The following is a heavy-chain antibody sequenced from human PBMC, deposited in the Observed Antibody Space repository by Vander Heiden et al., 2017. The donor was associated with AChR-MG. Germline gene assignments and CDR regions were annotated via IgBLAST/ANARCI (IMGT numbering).Heavy chain of an antibody. CDR2: INPSGGST. D-gene: IGHD2-15*01. CDR3: ARVVVVAATPMGY. V-gene: IGHV1-46*03. Sequence: HVQLVQSGADVKKPGASVKCSCKASGYTFTSHYMHWVRQAPGQGLEWMGIINPSGGSTSYAQKFQGRVTMTRDTSTSTVYMELSSLRSEDTAVYYWARVVVVAATPMGYWGQGTLVTVSS. J-gene: IGHJ4*02. CDR1: GYTFTSHY.